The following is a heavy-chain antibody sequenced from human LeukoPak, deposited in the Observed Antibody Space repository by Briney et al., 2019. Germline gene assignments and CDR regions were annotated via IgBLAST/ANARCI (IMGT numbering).Heavy chain of an antibody. CDR3: AKDRAYYYDSSGYYFEY. V-gene: IGHV3-23*01. CDR2: ISGYIT. D-gene: IGHD3-22*01. Sequence: GGSLRLSCAASGFTFSGSAMSWVRQAPGEGLEWISSISGYITYYADSVKGRFTISRDTSKNTLYLQMNALRAEDTAVYYCAKDRAYYYDSSGYYFEYWGQGTLVTVSS. CDR1: GFTFSGSA. J-gene: IGHJ4*02.